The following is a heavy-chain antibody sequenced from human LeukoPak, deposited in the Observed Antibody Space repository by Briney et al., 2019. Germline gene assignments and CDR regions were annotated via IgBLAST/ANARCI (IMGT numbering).Heavy chain of an antibody. CDR2: ISTHNGKT. Sequence: ASVKVSCKASGYPFSTYGISWVRQAPGQGLQWMAWISTHNGKTDYAQNFQDRVTVTRDTSTSTVYMELRSLRSDDMAVYFCARDVGTTHFDFWGQGTLLTVSS. CDR1: GYPFSTYG. V-gene: IGHV1-18*03. D-gene: IGHD5-12*01. J-gene: IGHJ4*02. CDR3: ARDVGTTHFDF.